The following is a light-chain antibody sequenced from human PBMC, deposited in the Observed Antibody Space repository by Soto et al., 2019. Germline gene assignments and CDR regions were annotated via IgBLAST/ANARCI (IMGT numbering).Light chain of an antibody. J-gene: IGKJ2*01. V-gene: IGKV1-8*01. CDR2: GAS. CDR3: QQYYSYLVT. CDR1: QGISSY. Sequence: AIQMTQSPSSLSASTGDRVTITCRASQGISSYLAWYQQKPGEAPKLLIYGASTLQAGVPSRFSGSGSGTVFSLSFISLQSVDLATNYGQQYYSYLVTFGQGTKLEV.